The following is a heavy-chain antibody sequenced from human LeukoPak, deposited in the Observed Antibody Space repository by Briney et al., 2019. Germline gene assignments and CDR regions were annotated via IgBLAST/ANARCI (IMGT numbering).Heavy chain of an antibody. D-gene: IGHD3-10*01. Sequence: ASVKVSCKASGYTFTSNYMHWVRQAPGQGLEWMGGIIPIFGTANYAQKFQGRVTITADESTSTAYMELSSLRSEDTAVYYCARDRHPYYYGSGSYYPNWFDPWGQGTLVTVSS. V-gene: IGHV1-69*13. CDR2: IIPIFGTA. CDR1: GYTFTSNY. CDR3: ARDRHPYYYGSGSYYPNWFDP. J-gene: IGHJ5*02.